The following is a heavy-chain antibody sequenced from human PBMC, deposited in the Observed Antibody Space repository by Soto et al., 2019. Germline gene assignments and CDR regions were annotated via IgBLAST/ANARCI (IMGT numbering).Heavy chain of an antibody. V-gene: IGHV4-38-2*01. Sequence: SETLSLTCAVSGYSISSGYYWGWIRQPPGKGLEWIGSIYHSGSTYYNPSLKSRVTISVDTSKNQFSLKLSSVTAADTAVYYCATRTLGYCSSTSCHPYCYYYYGMDVWGQGTTVTVSS. CDR3: ATRTLGYCSSTSCHPYCYYYYGMDV. CDR2: IYHSGST. D-gene: IGHD2-2*01. CDR1: GYSISSGYY. J-gene: IGHJ6*02.